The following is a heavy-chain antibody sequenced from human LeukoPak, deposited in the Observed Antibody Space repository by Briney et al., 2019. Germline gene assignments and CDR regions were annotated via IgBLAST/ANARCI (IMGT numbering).Heavy chain of an antibody. CDR3: ARDFSSGWTRSPHPTGY. CDR1: GYTFTSYA. J-gene: IGHJ4*02. CDR2: ISAYNGNT. Sequence: VASVKVSCKASGYTFTSYAMNWVRQAPGQGLEWMGWISAYNGNTNYAQKLQGRVTMTTDTSTSTAYMELRSLRSDDTAVYYCARDFSSGWTRSPHPTGYWGQGTLVTVSS. D-gene: IGHD6-19*01. V-gene: IGHV1-18*01.